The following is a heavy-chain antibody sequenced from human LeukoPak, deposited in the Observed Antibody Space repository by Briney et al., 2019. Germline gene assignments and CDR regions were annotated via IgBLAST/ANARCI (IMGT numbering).Heavy chain of an antibody. J-gene: IGHJ3*02. Sequence: KPGESLRLSCAASGFTFSSYTMNWVRQAPGKGLEWVSCISSSSTNIYYADSVKGRFTISRDNAKNSLYLQMNSLRAEDTAVYYCARKLYSDNSHDAFDIWGQGTMVIVSS. D-gene: IGHD1-26*01. CDR1: GFTFSSYT. CDR3: ARKLYSDNSHDAFDI. CDR2: ISSSSTNI. V-gene: IGHV3-21*01.